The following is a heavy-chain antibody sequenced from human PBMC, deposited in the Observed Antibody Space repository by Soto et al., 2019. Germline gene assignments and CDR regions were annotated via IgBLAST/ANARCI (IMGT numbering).Heavy chain of an antibody. CDR3: ACDQYSSGWYSYFDY. D-gene: IGHD6-19*01. CDR2: INPSGGST. J-gene: IGHJ4*02. Sequence: ASVKVSCKASGYTFTSYYMHWVRQAPGQGLEWMGIINPSGGSTSYAQKFQGRVTMTRDTSTSTVYMELSSLRSEDTAVYYCACDQYSSGWYSYFDYWGQGTLVTVSS. V-gene: IGHV1-46*01. CDR1: GYTFTSYY.